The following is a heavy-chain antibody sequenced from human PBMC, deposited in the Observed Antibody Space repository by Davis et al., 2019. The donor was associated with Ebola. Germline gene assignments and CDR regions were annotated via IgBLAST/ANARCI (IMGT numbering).Heavy chain of an antibody. CDR3: ANMRTASSGWYYYYYGMDV. CDR2: INTNTGNP. V-gene: IGHV7-4-1*02. J-gene: IGHJ6*02. D-gene: IGHD6-19*01. CDR1: GYTFTGYA. Sequence: AASVKVSCKASGYTFTGYAMNWVRQAPGQGLEWMGWINTNTGNPTYAQCFNGRFVFSLDTSVSTAYLQISSLKAGDTAVYYCANMRTASSGWYYYYYGMDVWGQGTTVTVSS.